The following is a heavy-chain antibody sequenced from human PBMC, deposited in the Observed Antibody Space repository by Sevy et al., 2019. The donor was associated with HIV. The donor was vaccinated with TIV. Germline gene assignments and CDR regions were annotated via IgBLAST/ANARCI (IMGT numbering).Heavy chain of an antibody. Sequence: ASVKVSCKVSGYSLTKLAIHWVRQAPGKGPEWLGTFDPEDGDPEDGETIYAQKFQDRVIMTEDTSTDTAFMELSSPTSEDTAVYYCATTRDYYDSSGYPFDDWGQGTLVTVSS. CDR3: ATTRDYYDSSGYPFDD. CDR2: FDPEDGDPEDGET. V-gene: IGHV1-24*01. J-gene: IGHJ4*02. D-gene: IGHD3-22*01. CDR1: GYSLTKLA.